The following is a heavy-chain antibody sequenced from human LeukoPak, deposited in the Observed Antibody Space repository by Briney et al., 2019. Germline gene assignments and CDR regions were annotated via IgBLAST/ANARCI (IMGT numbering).Heavy chain of an antibody. Sequence: GGSLRLSCAASGFTFSGYWMHWVRQAPGKGLVWVPRIKSDGTSTSYADSVKGRFTISRDNAKNTLYLQMNSLRAEDTAVYYCAKSDWFDSWGQGTLVTVSS. J-gene: IGHJ5*01. CDR2: IKSDGTST. CDR3: AKSDWFDS. V-gene: IGHV3-74*01. CDR1: GFTFSGYW.